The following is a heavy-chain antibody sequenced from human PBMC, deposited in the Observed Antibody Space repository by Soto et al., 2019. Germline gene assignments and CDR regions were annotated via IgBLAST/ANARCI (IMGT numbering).Heavy chain of an antibody. D-gene: IGHD6-13*01. V-gene: IGHV4-39*01. J-gene: IGHJ4*02. CDR2: IYYSGST. CDR1: GDSXXSSSHY. CDR3: ARQXXXSWDSFDY. Sequence: QLQLQESGPRLVKPSETLSLTCTVSGDSXXSSSHYXGWIRQSPGKGLEWIGSIYYSGSTHYNPSLKSRVTISGDSSKNQFSLRVNSVTAADTTVXYCARQXXXSWDSFDYWGQGALVTVSS.